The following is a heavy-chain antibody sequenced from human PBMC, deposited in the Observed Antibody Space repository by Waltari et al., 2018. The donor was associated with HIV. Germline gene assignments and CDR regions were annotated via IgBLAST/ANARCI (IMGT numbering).Heavy chain of an antibody. V-gene: IGHV3-74*01. CDR1: GFTFSSYW. Sequence: EVQLVESGGGLVQPGGSLRLSCAASGFTFSSYWMHWVRQAPGKGLVGVERNNSDGGSTTYADSVKGRFTISRDNAKNTLYLQMNSLRDEDTAVYYCATFPINDHSNKRLGYWGQGTLVTVSS. CDR2: NNSDGGST. J-gene: IGHJ4*02. CDR3: ATFPINDHSNKRLGY. D-gene: IGHD4-4*01.